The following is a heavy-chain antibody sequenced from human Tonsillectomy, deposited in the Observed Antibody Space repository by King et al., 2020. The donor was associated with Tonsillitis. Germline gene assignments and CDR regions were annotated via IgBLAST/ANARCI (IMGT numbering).Heavy chain of an antibody. Sequence: VQLVESGGGLVQPGRSLRLSCAASGFTFDDYAMHWVRQAPGKGLEWVSGISWNSRSIGYADSIKGRFTISRDNATNSLYLQMNSLRAEDTGLYYCAKDRAPVYRSSLNAFDIWGQGTMVTVSS. D-gene: IGHD6-13*01. CDR2: ISWNSRSI. V-gene: IGHV3-9*01. CDR1: GFTFDDYA. J-gene: IGHJ3*02. CDR3: AKDRAPVYRSSLNAFDI.